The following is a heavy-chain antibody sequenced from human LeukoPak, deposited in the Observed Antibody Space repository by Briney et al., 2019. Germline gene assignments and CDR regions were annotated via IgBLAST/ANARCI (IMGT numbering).Heavy chain of an antibody. CDR1: GYTFTSYA. CDR3: ASPSTGLAVAGDNWFDP. Sequence: ASVKVSCKASGYTFTSYAMNWVRQAPGQGLEWMGWINTNTGNPTYAQGFTGRFVFSLDTSVSTAYLQISSLKAEDTAVYYCASPSTGLAVAGDNWFDPWGQGTLVTVSS. V-gene: IGHV7-4-1*02. D-gene: IGHD6-19*01. CDR2: INTNTGNP. J-gene: IGHJ5*02.